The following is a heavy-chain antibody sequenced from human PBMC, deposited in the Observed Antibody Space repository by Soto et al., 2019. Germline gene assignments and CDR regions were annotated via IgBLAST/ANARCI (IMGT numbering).Heavy chain of an antibody. J-gene: IGHJ4*02. CDR3: ARPPFPGCINAVCYPFDY. D-gene: IGHD2-8*01. CDR1: GYTFTDYY. V-gene: IGHV1-46*01. CDR2: INPRGGST. Sequence: QVQLVQSGAEVKKPGASVKVSCKASGYTFTDYYIHWVRQAPGQGLEWMGMINPRGGSTDYAQKFRGRVTMTRDTSTVTVYMELSSLRSEDTAVYYCARPPFPGCINAVCYPFDYWGQGTLVTVSS.